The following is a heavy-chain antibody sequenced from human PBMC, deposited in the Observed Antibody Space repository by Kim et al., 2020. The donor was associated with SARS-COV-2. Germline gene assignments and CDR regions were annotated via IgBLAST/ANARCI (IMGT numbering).Heavy chain of an antibody. CDR1: GYTFTDFA. D-gene: IGHD6-13*01. J-gene: IGHJ4*02. Sequence: ASVKVSCKASGYTFTDFAINWVRQAPGQGLEWMGRINTHTGDPTYAQGFTGRFVFSLDTSVSTAYVQISSLRTEDTGVYYCARGWGSSWYSNWGQGTLVT. CDR3: ARGWGSSWYSN. V-gene: IGHV7-4-1*02. CDR2: INTHTGDP.